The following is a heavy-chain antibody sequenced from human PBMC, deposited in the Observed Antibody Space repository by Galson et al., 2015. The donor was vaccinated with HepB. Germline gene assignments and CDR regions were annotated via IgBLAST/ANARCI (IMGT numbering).Heavy chain of an antibody. D-gene: IGHD3-16*01. CDR1: GFTFRSYA. Sequence: SLRLSCAASGFTFRSYAMHWVRQAPGKGLEYVAAISSNGGSTYYADSVKGRFTVSRDNSRNTLYLQMSSLRADDTATYYCATFPSPYTSIFRRVHIYWGQGTLVTVSS. V-gene: IGHV3-64*04. CDR3: ATFPSPYTSIFRRVHIY. CDR2: ISSNGGST. J-gene: IGHJ4*02.